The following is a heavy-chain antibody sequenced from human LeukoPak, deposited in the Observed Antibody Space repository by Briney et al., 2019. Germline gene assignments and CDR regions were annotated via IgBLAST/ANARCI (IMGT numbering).Heavy chain of an antibody. Sequence: PGGSLRLSCAASGFTFSSYWMHWVRQVPGKGLVWVARINPGGSSITYADSVKGRFTISRDNAKNSLYLQMNSLRAEDTAVYYCARDDPYDSDAFDIWGQGTMVTVSS. V-gene: IGHV3-74*01. CDR1: GFTFSSYW. CDR2: INPGGSSI. D-gene: IGHD2-15*01. CDR3: ARDDPYDSDAFDI. J-gene: IGHJ3*02.